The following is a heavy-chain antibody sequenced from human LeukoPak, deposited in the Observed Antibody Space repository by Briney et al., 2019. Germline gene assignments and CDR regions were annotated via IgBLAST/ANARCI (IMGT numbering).Heavy chain of an antibody. Sequence: GGSLRLSCAASGFTVSSNYMSWVRQAPGKGLECVSVIYSGGSTYYADSVKGRFTISRDNSKNTLYLQMNSLRAEDTAVYYCARTYYGSGSYYWYAFDIWGQGTMVTVS. D-gene: IGHD3-10*01. CDR2: IYSGGST. V-gene: IGHV3-53*01. CDR1: GFTVSSNY. J-gene: IGHJ3*02. CDR3: ARTYYGSGSYYWYAFDI.